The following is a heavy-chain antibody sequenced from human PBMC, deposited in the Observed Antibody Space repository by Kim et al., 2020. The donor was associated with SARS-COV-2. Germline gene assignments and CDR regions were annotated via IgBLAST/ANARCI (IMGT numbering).Heavy chain of an antibody. Sequence: GGSLRLSCAASGFTFSSYTMSWVRQAPGKGLEWVSSISGSSSDTYYADSVKGRFTISRDNAKNSLYLQMNSLRAEDTAVYYCAKMPTVTTQGDYWGQGTLVTVSS. D-gene: IGHD4-17*01. V-gene: IGHV3-21*01. CDR3: AKMPTVTTQGDY. J-gene: IGHJ4*02. CDR1: GFTFSSYT. CDR2: ISGSSSDT.